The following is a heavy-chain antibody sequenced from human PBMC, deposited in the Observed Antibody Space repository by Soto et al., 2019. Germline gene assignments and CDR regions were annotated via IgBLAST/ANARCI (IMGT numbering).Heavy chain of an antibody. Sequence: SGPTMVNPTQTLKLTCIFAGFSRRTSGVGVGWIRQHPGKALEWLGFIYWNDDKRYSPSLKLRLTITKDTSKNQVVLKMTNMDPVDTATYYCAKSGSSGWYGWFGPWGQGTLVTVSS. V-gene: IGHV2-5*01. CDR2: IYWNDDK. J-gene: IGHJ5*02. CDR1: GFSRRTSGVG. CDR3: AKSGSSGWYGWFGP. D-gene: IGHD6-19*01.